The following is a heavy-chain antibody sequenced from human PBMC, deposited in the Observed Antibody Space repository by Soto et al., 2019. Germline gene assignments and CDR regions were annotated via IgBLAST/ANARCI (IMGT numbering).Heavy chain of an antibody. CDR2: IKQDGSEK. CDR3: ARVGGYCSGGSCFFRYYYMDV. Sequence: PGGSLRLSCAASGFTFSSYWMSWVRQAPGKGQERVANIKQDGSEKYYVDSVKGRFTISRDNAKNSLYLQMNSLRAEDTAVYYCARVGGYCSGGSCFFRYYYMDVWGKGTTVTVSS. J-gene: IGHJ6*03. D-gene: IGHD2-15*01. CDR1: GFTFSSYW. V-gene: IGHV3-7*01.